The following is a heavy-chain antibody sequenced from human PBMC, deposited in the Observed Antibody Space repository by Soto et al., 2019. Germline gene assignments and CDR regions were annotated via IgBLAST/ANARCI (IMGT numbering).Heavy chain of an antibody. V-gene: IGHV1-69*02. J-gene: IGHJ6*02. D-gene: IGHD3-10*01. Sequence: QVQLVQSGAEVKKPGSSVKVSCKASGGTFSSYTISWVRQAPGQGLEWMGRIIPILGIPNYAQKFQGRVTITADKSAGRAYMERGSLRSEDTAVYYCASFRESYGMNVGGQGATVTVSS. CDR3: ASFRESYGMNV. CDR1: GGTFSSYT. CDR2: IIPILGIP.